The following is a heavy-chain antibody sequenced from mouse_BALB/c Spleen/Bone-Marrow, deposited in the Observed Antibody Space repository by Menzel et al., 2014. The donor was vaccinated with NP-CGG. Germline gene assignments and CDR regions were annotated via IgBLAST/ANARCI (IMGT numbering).Heavy chain of an antibody. CDR1: GFTFSSYT. Sequence: EVKVVESGGGSVKPGGSLKLSCAASGFTFSSYTMSWVRQTPEKRLEWVATISSGGSYTYYPDSVKGRFTISRDNAKNTLYLQMSSLKSEDTAMYYCTRDAMDYWGQGTSVTVSS. V-gene: IGHV5-6-4*01. J-gene: IGHJ4*01. CDR3: TRDAMDY. CDR2: ISSGGSYT.